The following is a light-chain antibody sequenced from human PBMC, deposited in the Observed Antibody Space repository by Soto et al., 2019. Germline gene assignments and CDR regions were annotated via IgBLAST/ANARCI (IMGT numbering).Light chain of an antibody. CDR1: SSDVGGYKY. CDR2: DVT. Sequence: QSVLTQPASVSGSPGQSITISCTGTSSDVGGYKYVSWYQQHPDKAPKLIIYDVTNRPSGISNRFSGSKSGNTASLTISGLQAEDETDWYCSSYTSSSSYVFGTGTRSPS. CDR3: SSYTSSSSYV. J-gene: IGLJ1*01. V-gene: IGLV2-14*01.